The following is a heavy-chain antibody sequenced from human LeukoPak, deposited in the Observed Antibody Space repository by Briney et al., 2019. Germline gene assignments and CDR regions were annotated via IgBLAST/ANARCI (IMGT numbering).Heavy chain of an antibody. D-gene: IGHD5-18*01. CDR2: INPNSGDT. J-gene: IGHJ4*02. CDR3: ATEEQYRNYFDH. CDR1: GYTLTDSY. V-gene: IGHV1-2*02. Sequence: GASVKVSCKASGYTLTDSYMHWVRQAPGQGLEWLAWINPNSGDTNYAQKFQGRVTVMRDTSIITAYMELSGLTSDDTAVYYCATEEQYRNYFDHWGQGTLVSVSS.